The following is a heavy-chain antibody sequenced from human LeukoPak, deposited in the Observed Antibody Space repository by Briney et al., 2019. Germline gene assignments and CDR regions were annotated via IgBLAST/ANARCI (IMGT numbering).Heavy chain of an antibody. CDR3: ARDPSSYSSSWYPL. J-gene: IGHJ4*02. D-gene: IGHD6-13*01. CDR2: ISSSSSTI. V-gene: IGHV3-48*01. CDR1: GFTFSSYS. Sequence: GGSLRLSCAASGFTFSSYSTNWVRQAPGKGLEWVSYISSSSSTIYYADSVKGRFTISRDNAKNSLYLQMNSLRAEDTAVYYCARDPSSYSSSWYPLWGQGTLVTVSS.